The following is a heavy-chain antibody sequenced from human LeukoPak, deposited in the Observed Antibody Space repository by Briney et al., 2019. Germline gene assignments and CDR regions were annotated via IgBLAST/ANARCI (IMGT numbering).Heavy chain of an antibody. CDR1: GGSISSYY. CDR2: IYYSGST. V-gene: IGHV4-59*01. CDR3: ARATYSSGWGTFDY. D-gene: IGHD6-19*01. J-gene: IGHJ4*02. Sequence: SETLSLTCTVSGGSISSYYWSWIRQPPGKGLEWIGYIYYSGSTNYNPSLQSRVTISVDTSKNQFSLKLSSVTAADTAVYYCARATYSSGWGTFDYWGQGTLVTVSS.